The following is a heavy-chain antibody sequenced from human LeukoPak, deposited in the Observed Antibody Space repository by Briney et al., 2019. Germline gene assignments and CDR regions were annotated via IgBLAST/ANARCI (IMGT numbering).Heavy chain of an antibody. J-gene: IGHJ4*02. CDR2: ISPGGGPT. CDR3: AREMDYYDSRPIDY. V-gene: IGHV3-21*06. CDR1: GFPFSIYG. D-gene: IGHD3-22*01. Sequence: GGTLRLSCAGSGFPFSIYGMNWVRQAPGKGLEWVSGISPGGGPTYYADSVKGRFTISRDSAKNSLYLQMNSLRAEDTAVYYCAREMDYYDSRPIDYWGQGTLVTVSS.